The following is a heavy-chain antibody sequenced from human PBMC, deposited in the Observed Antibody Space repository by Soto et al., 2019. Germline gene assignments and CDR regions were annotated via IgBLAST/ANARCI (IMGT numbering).Heavy chain of an antibody. V-gene: IGHV3-23*01. CDR3: VREVRYAFTRN. J-gene: IGHJ4*02. CDR2: ISSSGDSI. D-gene: IGHD2-2*01. CDR1: GFTFSSSA. Sequence: EVQLLESGGGLVQPGGSLRLSCAASGFTFSSSAMSWVRQAPGKGLEWVSGISSSGDSIHYADSVKGRFTISRDNSKNTLHLQMTSLRVEDTAVYHCVREVRYAFTRNWGQGTLVTVSS.